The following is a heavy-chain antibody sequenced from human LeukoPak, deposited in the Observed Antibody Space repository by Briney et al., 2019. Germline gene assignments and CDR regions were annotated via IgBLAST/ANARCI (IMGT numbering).Heavy chain of an antibody. V-gene: IGHV3-21*04. Sequence: GSLRLSCAASGVTFSSYSMNWVRQAPGKGLEWVSSISSSSSYIYYADSVKGRFTISRDNAKNSLYLQMNSLRAEDTAVYYCARSGHCISTSCYSIWGRSLYGMDVWGQGTTVTVSS. J-gene: IGHJ6*02. CDR2: ISSSSSYI. D-gene: IGHD2-2*02. CDR3: ARSGHCISTSCYSIWGRSLYGMDV. CDR1: GVTFSSYS.